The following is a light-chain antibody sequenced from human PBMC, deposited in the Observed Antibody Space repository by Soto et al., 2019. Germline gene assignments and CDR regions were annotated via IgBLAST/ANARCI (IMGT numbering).Light chain of an antibody. CDR1: GGSIASNY. J-gene: IGLJ2*01. CDR2: EDH. V-gene: IGLV6-57*04. CDR3: QSYDSTNQGV. Sequence: NFMLTQPHSVSESPGKTVTISCTRSGGSIASNYVQWYQQRPGSAPTTVIYEDHQRPSGVPDRFSGSIDSSSNSASLTISALKTEDEADYYCQSYDSTNQGVFGGGTKLTVL.